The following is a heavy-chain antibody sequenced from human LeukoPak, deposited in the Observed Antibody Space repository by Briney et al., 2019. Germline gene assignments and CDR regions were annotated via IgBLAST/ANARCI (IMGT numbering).Heavy chain of an antibody. J-gene: IGHJ4*02. V-gene: IGHV1-69*02. CDR2: IIPILGIA. CDR1: GGTFSSYT. CDR3: ARAEGQWELRY. D-gene: IGHD1-26*01. Sequence: GASVKVSCKASGGTFSSYTISWVRQAPGQGLEWMGRIIPILGIANYAQKFQGRVTITADKSASTAYVELSSLRSEDTAVYYCARAEGQWELRYWGQGTLVTVSS.